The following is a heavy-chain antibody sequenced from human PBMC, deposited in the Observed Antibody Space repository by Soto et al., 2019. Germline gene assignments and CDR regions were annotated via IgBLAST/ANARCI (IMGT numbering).Heavy chain of an antibody. J-gene: IGHJ6*02. CDR1: GYTFTGYY. D-gene: IGHD2-2*02. CDR2: INPNSGGT. CDR3: ARERVVPAAIRYYYYGMDV. V-gene: IGHV1-2*04. Sequence: ASVKVSCKAAGYTFTGYYMHWVRQAPGQGLEWMGWINPNSGGTNYAQKFQGWVTMTRDTSISTAYMELSRLRSDDTAVYYCARERVVPAAIRYYYYGMDVWGQGTKVTVSS.